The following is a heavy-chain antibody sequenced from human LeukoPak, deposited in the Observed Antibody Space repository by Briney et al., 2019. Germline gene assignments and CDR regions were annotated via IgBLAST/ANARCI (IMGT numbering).Heavy chain of an antibody. CDR1: GFTFTSSA. J-gene: IGHJ3*02. Sequence: SVKVSCKASGFTFTSSAVQWVRQARGQRLEWIGWIVVGSGNTNYAQKFQERVTITRDMSTSTAYMELSSLRSEDTAVYYCEAAVVTLPNDAFDIWGQGTMVTVSS. CDR3: EAAVVTLPNDAFDI. CDR2: IVVGSGNT. V-gene: IGHV1-58*01. D-gene: IGHD2-21*02.